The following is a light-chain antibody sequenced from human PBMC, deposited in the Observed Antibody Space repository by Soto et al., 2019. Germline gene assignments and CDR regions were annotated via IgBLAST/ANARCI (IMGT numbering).Light chain of an antibody. V-gene: IGKV1-6*01. Sequence: AIPVTQSPFSLSASVGDRVTITCRASQGIRNELGWYQQKPGKAPKLLIYAASSLQTGVPSRFSGSGSGTDFTLTISSLQPEDFATYYCLQDNNYPRTFGPGTKVEIK. CDR2: AAS. CDR1: QGIRNE. CDR3: LQDNNYPRT. J-gene: IGKJ1*01.